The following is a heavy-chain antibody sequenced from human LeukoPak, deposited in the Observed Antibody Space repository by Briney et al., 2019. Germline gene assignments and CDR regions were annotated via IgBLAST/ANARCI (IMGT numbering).Heavy chain of an antibody. V-gene: IGHV3-66*01. CDR2: IYTGGNT. CDR3: ASCRWNYHYFQS. Sequence: PGGSLRLSCAASEFTVSSYYMTWVRQAPGKGLERVSLIYTGGNTYYADSVKDRFTISRDISRNTLYLQMNSLRADDTAVYYCASCRWNYHYFQSWGQGTLVTVSS. CDR1: EFTVSSYY. J-gene: IGHJ4*02. D-gene: IGHD1-7*01.